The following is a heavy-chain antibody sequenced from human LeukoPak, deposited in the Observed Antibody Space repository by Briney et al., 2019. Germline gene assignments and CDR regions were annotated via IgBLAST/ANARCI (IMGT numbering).Heavy chain of an antibody. J-gene: IGHJ4*02. D-gene: IGHD3-22*01. CDR1: GGSISSYY. Sequence: SETLSLTCTVSGGSISSYYWSWIRQPPGKGLEWIGYIYYSGSTNYNPSLKSRVTISVDTSKNQFSLKLSSVTAADTAVYYCASGTYYYDSSGYPQYYFDYWGQGTLVTVSS. CDR3: ASGTYYYDSSGYPQYYFDY. V-gene: IGHV4-59*08. CDR2: IYYSGST.